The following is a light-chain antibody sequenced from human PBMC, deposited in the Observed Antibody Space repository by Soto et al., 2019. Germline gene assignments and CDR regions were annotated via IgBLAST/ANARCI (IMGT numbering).Light chain of an antibody. J-gene: IGLJ1*01. CDR1: SSNIGTHT. CDR3: AAWDDSLNGYV. V-gene: IGLV1-44*01. CDR2: NNN. Sequence: QLVLTQPPSASGTPGQRVTISCSGSSSNIGTHTVNWYQQLPGTAPKLLIYNNNQRPSGVPDRFSGSKSGTSASLAISGLQSEDEADYYCAAWDDSLNGYVFGTGTKLTVL.